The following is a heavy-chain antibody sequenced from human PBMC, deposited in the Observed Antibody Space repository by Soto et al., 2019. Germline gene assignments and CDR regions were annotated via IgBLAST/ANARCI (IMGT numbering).Heavy chain of an antibody. CDR3: ARAPPHYDYIWGSLADDAFHI. J-gene: IGHJ3*02. V-gene: IGHV1-18*01. Sequence: ASVKVSCKASGYTFTSYGISWVRQAPGQGLEWMGWISAYNGNTNYAQKLQGRVTMTTDTSTSTAYMELRSLRSDDTAVYYCARAPPHYDYIWGSLADDAFHIWGQRTIVTVSS. CDR2: ISAYNGNT. CDR1: GYTFTSYG. D-gene: IGHD3-16*01.